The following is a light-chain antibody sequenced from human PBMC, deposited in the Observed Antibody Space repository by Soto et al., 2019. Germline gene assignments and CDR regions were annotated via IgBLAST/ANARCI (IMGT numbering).Light chain of an antibody. CDR1: SSDVGGYKY. V-gene: IGLV2-14*01. Sequence: QSVLTQPASVSGSPGQSITISCTGTSSDVGGYKYVSWYQQHPGKAPKLMIYDVINRPSGVSNRFSGSKSGNTASLTISGLQAEDEADYYCNSYTSSSTWVFGGGTKLTVL. CDR2: DVI. J-gene: IGLJ3*02. CDR3: NSYTSSSTWV.